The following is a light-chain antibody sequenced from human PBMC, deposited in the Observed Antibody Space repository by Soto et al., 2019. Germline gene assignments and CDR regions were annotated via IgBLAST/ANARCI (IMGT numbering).Light chain of an antibody. J-gene: IGKJ3*01. Sequence: DIQMTQSPSTLSASVGDRVTITCRASQSISDWLAWYQQKPGKAPKLLIYKASTLESGVPSRFSGSGSGTEFSLTISSLQPDDFATYYCQQYNNYQVTFGPGTKVDIK. V-gene: IGKV1-5*03. CDR3: QQYNNYQVT. CDR2: KAS. CDR1: QSISDW.